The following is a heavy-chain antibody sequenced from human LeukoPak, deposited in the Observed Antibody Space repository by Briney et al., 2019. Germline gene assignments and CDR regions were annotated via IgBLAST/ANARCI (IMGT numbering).Heavy chain of an antibody. D-gene: IGHD4-17*01. CDR3: ARDYGDYSLDY. CDR1: GFTVSSYS. J-gene: IGHJ4*02. V-gene: IGHV3-21*04. CDR2: ISSTSSYI. Sequence: GGSLRLSCAASGFTVSSYSMNWVRQAPGKGLEWVSSISSTSSYIYYADSVKGRFTISRDNSKNTLYLQMNSLRAEDTAVYYCARDYGDYSLDYWGQGTLVTVSS.